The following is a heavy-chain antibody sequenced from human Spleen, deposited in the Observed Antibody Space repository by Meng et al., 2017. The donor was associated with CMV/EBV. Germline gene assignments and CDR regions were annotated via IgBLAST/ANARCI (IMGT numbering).Heavy chain of an antibody. CDR2: IHHSGSA. Sequence: VQVQQWGAGLLKPSATLSLTVTVSGGSMSSGNYYWRWIRQPPGKGLEWIGYIHHSGSAYNNPSLKSRVSISVDTSKNQFSLNLNSMTAADTAVYYCASFDHIPRRNYFDYWGQGTLVTVSS. V-gene: IGHV4-30-4*01. J-gene: IGHJ4*02. CDR3: ASFDHIPRRNYFDY. D-gene: IGHD2-21*01. CDR1: GGSMSSGNYY.